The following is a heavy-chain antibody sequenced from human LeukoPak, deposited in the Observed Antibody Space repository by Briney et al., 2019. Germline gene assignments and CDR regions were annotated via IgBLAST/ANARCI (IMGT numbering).Heavy chain of an antibody. CDR3: AKGPFNYDILTGYSVY. J-gene: IGHJ4*02. CDR2: ISGSGGST. V-gene: IGHV3-23*01. CDR1: GFTFSSYA. Sequence: PGGSLRLSCAASGFTFSSYAMSWVRQAPGKGLEWVSAISGSGGSTYYADSVKGRFTISRDNSKNTLYLRMNSLRAEDTAVYYCAKGPFNYDILTGYSVYWGQGTLVTVSS. D-gene: IGHD3-9*01.